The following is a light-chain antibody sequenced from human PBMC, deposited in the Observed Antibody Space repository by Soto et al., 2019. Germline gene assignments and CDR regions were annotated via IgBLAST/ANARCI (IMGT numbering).Light chain of an antibody. Sequence: QSVLTQPPSVSGAPGQRVTISCTGSNSNIGAGYDVHWYQQFPGTAPKLLIYFNSNRPSGVPDRFSGSTSGTSASLAITGLQAEDEADYYCQCYDSSLSGYVFGAGTKVTVL. CDR3: QCYDSSLSGYV. V-gene: IGLV1-40*01. CDR1: NSNIGAGYD. J-gene: IGLJ1*01. CDR2: FNS.